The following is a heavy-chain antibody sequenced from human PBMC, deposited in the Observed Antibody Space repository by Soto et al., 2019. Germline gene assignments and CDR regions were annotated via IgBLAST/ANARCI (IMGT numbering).Heavy chain of an antibody. CDR3: XXXXXXXXXDY. V-gene: IGHV4-28*01. CDR1: GYSISSSNW. Sequence: QVQLQESGPGLVKPSDTLSLTCAVSGYSISSSNWWGWIRQPPGKGLEWIGYIYYSGNTYYNPDXXXXXXXXXXXXXXXXXXXXXXXXXXXXXXXXXXXXXXXXXXDYWGQGTLVTVSS. CDR2: IYYSGNT. J-gene: IGHJ4*02.